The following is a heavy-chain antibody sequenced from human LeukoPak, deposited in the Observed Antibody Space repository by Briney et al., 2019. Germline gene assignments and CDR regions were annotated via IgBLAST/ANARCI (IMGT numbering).Heavy chain of an antibody. J-gene: IGHJ3*02. CDR3: ARGHTIFGVVHDAFDI. CDR1: GFFVSNNY. CDR2: ISSSSSYI. Sequence: GGSLRLSCAASGFFVSNNYMSWVRQAPGKGLEWVSSISSSSSYIYYADSVKGRFTISRDNAKNSLYLQMNSLRAEDTAVYYCARGHTIFGVVHDAFDIWGQGTMVTVSS. D-gene: IGHD3-3*01. V-gene: IGHV3-21*01.